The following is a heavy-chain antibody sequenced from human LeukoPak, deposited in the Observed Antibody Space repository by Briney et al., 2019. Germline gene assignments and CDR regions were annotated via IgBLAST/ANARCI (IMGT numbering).Heavy chain of an antibody. D-gene: IGHD6-13*01. CDR3: AKEEVAAAGTRYNWFDP. V-gene: IGHV3-23*01. J-gene: IGHJ5*02. CDR1: GFTFSSYP. CDR2: ISSNGGRT. Sequence: PGGSLRLSCAASGFTFSSYPMSWVCQAPGKGLEWVSSISSNGGRTYYADSVKGRFTISRDNSNNTLYLQMNSLRAEDTAVYYCAKEEVAAAGTRYNWFDPWGQGTLVTVSS.